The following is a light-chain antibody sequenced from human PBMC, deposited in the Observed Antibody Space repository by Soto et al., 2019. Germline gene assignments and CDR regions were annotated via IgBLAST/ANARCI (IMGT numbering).Light chain of an antibody. Sequence: DIVMTQSPDSLAVSLGERATINCKSSQSVLYSSNTKYYLAWYQQKPGQPPKLLLYWASTRESGVPDRFSGSWSGTEFTLTIRSLQAEDVAVYYCQQYYSTLWTFGQGTKVEIK. CDR3: QQYYSTLWT. CDR2: WAS. CDR1: QSVLYSSNTKYY. J-gene: IGKJ1*01. V-gene: IGKV4-1*01.